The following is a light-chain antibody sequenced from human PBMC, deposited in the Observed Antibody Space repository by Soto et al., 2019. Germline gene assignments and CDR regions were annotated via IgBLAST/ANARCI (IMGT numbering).Light chain of an antibody. J-gene: IGKJ4*02. V-gene: IGKV3-20*01. Sequence: DIVMTQSPGTLSLSPGERATLSCRASQSVSSSYLAWYQQKPGQAPRLLIYGASSRATGIPDRFSGSGSGTDFTLTSSRLEPEDFAVYYCQQDGSSPFGGGTKVEIK. CDR1: QSVSSSY. CDR2: GAS. CDR3: QQDGSSP.